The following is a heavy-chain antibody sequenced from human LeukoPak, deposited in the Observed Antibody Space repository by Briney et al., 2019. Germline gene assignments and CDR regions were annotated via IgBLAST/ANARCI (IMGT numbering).Heavy chain of an antibody. CDR3: AGAGEYSSSWFKWFDP. V-gene: IGHV1-2*02. D-gene: IGHD6-13*01. J-gene: IGHJ5*02. CDR1: GYTFTGHY. CDR2: INPNSGCT. Sequence: ASVQVSCKASGYTFTGHYMHWVRQAPGQGLEWMGWINPNSGCTNYPRKFQGGVTMTRDTSISTASMEPSRQRSDDTAVYYYAGAGEYSSSWFKWFDPWGQGTLVTVSS.